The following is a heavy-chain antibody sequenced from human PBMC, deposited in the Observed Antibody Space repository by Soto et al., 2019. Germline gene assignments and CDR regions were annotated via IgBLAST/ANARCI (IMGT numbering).Heavy chain of an antibody. CDR1: GYTFTSYY. CDR3: AREMVDTAIMTVDYYYGMDV. V-gene: IGHV1-46*01. D-gene: IGHD5-18*01. CDR2: INPSGGST. J-gene: IGHJ6*02. Sequence: ASVKVSCKASGYTFTSYYMHWVRQAPGQGLEWMGIINPSGGSTSYAQKFQGRVTMTRDTSTSTVYMELSSLRSEDTAVYYCAREMVDTAIMTVDYYYGMDVWGQGTTVTVSS.